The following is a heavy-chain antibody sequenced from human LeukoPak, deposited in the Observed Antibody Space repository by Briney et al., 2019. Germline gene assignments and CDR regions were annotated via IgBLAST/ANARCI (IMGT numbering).Heavy chain of an antibody. CDR2: IYYSGST. Sequence: SETLSLTCTVSGGSISSYYWSWIRQPPGKGLEWIGYIYYSGSTNYTPSLKSRVTISVDTSKNQFSLRLSSVTAADTAVYYCARGRSGNWFDPWGQGTLVTVSS. D-gene: IGHD2-15*01. V-gene: IGHV4-59*01. CDR3: ARGRSGNWFDP. J-gene: IGHJ5*02. CDR1: GGSISSYY.